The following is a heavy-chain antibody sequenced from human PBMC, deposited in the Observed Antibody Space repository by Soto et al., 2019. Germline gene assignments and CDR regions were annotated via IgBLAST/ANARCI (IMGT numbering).Heavy chain of an antibody. CDR3: ARGKTNIWYFDH. V-gene: IGHV4-59*02. J-gene: IGHJ4*02. Sequence: QVQLQESGPRLVKPSETLSLTCTVSGGSGSGYHWNWVRQPPGKTLEWIGHIYHSGTTNYNPSLKSRITISIDTSKNQFSLKMNSVTAADTAVYYCARGKTNIWYFDHWGQGTLVTVSS. CDR2: IYHSGTT. CDR1: GGSGSGYH.